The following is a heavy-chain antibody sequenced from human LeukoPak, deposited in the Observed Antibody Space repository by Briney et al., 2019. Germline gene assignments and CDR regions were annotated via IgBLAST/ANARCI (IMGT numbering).Heavy chain of an antibody. CDR2: INPSGGST. Sequence: GASVKVSCKASGYTFTSYYMHWVRQAPGQGLEWMGIINPSGGSTSYAQKFQGRVTMTRDTSTSTVYMELSSLRSEDTAVYYCAKPSYYYDSSGRRKRDYYYYYMDVWGKGTTVTVSS. V-gene: IGHV1-46*01. D-gene: IGHD3-22*01. J-gene: IGHJ6*03. CDR3: AKPSYYYDSSGRRKRDYYYYYMDV. CDR1: GYTFTSYY.